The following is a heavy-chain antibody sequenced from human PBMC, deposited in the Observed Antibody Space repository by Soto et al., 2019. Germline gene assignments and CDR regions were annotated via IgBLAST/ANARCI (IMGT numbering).Heavy chain of an antibody. D-gene: IGHD3-16*01. CDR2: IFPGDSDT. J-gene: IGHJ6*02. Sequence: PGESLKISCKGSGYTFTTYWIGWVRQMPGKGLDWMGIIFPGDSDTRYNPSFQGQVTISVDKSISTAYLQWSSLKASDTAIYYCATLGEVKGVDRFQKGLDVWGQGTTVTVSS. CDR1: GYTFTTYW. CDR3: ATLGEVKGVDRFQKGLDV. V-gene: IGHV5-51*01.